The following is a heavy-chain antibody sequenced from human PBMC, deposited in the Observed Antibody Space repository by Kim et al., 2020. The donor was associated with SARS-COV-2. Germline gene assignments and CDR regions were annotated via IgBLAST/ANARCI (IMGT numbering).Heavy chain of an antibody. Sequence: SETLSLTCAVYGGSFSGYYWSWIRQPPGKGLEWIGEINHSGSTNYNPSLKSRVTISVDTSKNQFSLKLSSVTAADTAVYYCARAVGITGTPGGWFDPWGQGTLVTVSS. D-gene: IGHD1-7*01. CDR1: GGSFSGYY. V-gene: IGHV4-34*01. CDR2: INHSGST. J-gene: IGHJ5*02. CDR3: ARAVGITGTPGGWFDP.